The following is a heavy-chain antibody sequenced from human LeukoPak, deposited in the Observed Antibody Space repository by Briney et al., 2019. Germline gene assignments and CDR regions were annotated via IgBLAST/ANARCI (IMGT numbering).Heavy chain of an antibody. J-gene: IGHJ4*02. CDR3: ARGDGYNFFDY. CDR1: GFSVTYNY. D-gene: IGHD5-24*01. V-gene: IGHV3-53*01. CDR2: FYVGGAT. Sequence: GGSLRLSYAVSGFSVTYNYMSWVRQAPGKGLEWVSVFYVGGATYYADSVKGRFTISRDNSENTLYLQMKSLRAEDTAVYYCARGDGYNFFDYWGQGTLVTVSS.